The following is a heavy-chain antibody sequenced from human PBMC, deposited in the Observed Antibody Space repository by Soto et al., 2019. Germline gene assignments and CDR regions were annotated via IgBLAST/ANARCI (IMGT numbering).Heavy chain of an antibody. CDR3: ARPLYDILTVWNYYYYYYMDV. CDR1: GFTFSDYY. CDR2: ISSSGSTI. Sequence: QVQLVESGGGLVKPGGSLRLSCAASGFTFSDYYMSWIRQAPGKGLEWVSYISSSGSTIYYADSVKGRFTISRDNAKNSLYLQMNSLRAEDTAVYYCARPLYDILTVWNYYYYYYMDVWGKGTTVTVSS. V-gene: IGHV3-11*01. D-gene: IGHD3-9*01. J-gene: IGHJ6*03.